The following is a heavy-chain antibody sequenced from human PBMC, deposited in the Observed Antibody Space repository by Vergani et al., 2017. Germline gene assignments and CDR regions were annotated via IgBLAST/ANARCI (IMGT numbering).Heavy chain of an antibody. CDR3: AREGSGTQIYYYYYMDV. CDR1: GGTFSSYA. V-gene: IGHV1-69*11. J-gene: IGHJ6*03. Sequence: QVQLVQSGAEVKKPGSSVKVSCKASGGTFSSYAISWVRQAPGQGLEWMGRIIPILGTAHYAQKFQGRVTITADESTSTAYMELSSLISEDTAVYYWAREGSGTQIYYYYYMDVWGKGTTVTVSS. CDR2: IIPILGTA. D-gene: IGHD3-10*01.